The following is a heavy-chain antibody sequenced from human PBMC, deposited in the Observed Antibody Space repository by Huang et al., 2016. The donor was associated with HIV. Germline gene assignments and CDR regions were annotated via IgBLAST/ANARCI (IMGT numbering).Heavy chain of an antibody. J-gene: IGHJ5*02. V-gene: IGHV3-7*01. CDR3: ARPST. Sequence: EVQLVESGGGLVQPGGSLRLSCAASGFTFSSYGMSWVRQAPGKGVEWVANIKQDGSEKYYVDSVKVRFTISRDNAKNSLYLQMNSLRAEDTAVYYCARPSTWGQGTLVTVSS. D-gene: IGHD2-2*01. CDR2: IKQDGSEK. CDR1: GFTFSSYG.